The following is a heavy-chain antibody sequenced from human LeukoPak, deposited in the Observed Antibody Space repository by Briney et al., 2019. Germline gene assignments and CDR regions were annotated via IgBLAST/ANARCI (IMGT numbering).Heavy chain of an antibody. J-gene: IGHJ4*02. CDR1: GFTFSSYG. D-gene: IGHD3-9*01. Sequence: GGSLRLSCAASGFTFSSYGMHWVRQAPGKGLEWVAFIWYYGSNKYYADSVKGRFTISRDNSKNTLYLQMNSLRAEDTAVYYCAKEDYDILSGSAFDYWGRGTLVTVSS. V-gene: IGHV3-30*02. CDR2: IWYYGSNK. CDR3: AKEDYDILSGSAFDY.